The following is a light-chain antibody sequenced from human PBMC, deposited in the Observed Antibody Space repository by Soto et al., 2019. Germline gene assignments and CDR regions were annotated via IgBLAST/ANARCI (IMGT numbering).Light chain of an antibody. CDR2: RNN. Sequence: QSVLTQPPSVSAAPGQKVTISCSGISSNIGSNYVYWYQQLPGTAPKLLIYRNNQRPSGVPDRFSGSKSGTSASLAISGLRSEDEADYYCAAWDDRLRGLYVFGIGTKLTVL. CDR3: AAWDDRLRGLYV. V-gene: IGLV1-47*01. CDR1: SSNIGSNY. J-gene: IGLJ1*01.